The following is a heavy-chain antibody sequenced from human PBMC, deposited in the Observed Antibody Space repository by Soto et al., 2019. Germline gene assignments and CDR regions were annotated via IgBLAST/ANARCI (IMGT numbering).Heavy chain of an antibody. CDR2: IIRNFSTA. CDR3: ARDSPIARMDV. CDR1: GGNFSSYS. Sequence: QVQLVQSGAAVKKPGSSVQVSCKASGGNFSSYSISWGRKAPGQGLEWMGGIIRNFSTANYTQKSQGRVTITADESTSTAYMELSRLRSEDTAVYYCARDSPIARMDVWGQGTTVTVSS. J-gene: IGHJ6*02. D-gene: IGHD6-13*01. V-gene: IGHV1-69*01.